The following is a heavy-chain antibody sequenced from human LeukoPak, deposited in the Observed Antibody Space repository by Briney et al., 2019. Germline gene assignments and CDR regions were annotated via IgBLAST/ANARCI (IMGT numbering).Heavy chain of an antibody. CDR3: ARALWSGYPY. D-gene: IGHD3-3*01. Sequence: GGSLRISCAASGFTVSSNYMSWVRQAPGKGLEWVSVIYSGGSTYYADSVKGRFTISRDNSKNTLYFQMKSLRVEDTAVYYCARALWSGYPYWGQGTLVTVSS. V-gene: IGHV3-53*01. CDR1: GFTVSSNY. J-gene: IGHJ4*02. CDR2: IYSGGST.